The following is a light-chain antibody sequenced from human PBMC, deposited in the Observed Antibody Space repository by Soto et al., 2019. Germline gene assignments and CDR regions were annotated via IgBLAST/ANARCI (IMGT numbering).Light chain of an antibody. V-gene: IGKV3-20*01. CDR3: QQYGSSGT. CDR2: DTS. CDR1: QSIAGY. J-gene: IGKJ1*01. Sequence: EIVLTQSPGTLSLSPCERATLSSKASQSIAGYLAWYQKKPGQAPRLLIYDTSNRATGIPDRFSGSGSGTDFTLTISRLEPEDFAVYYCQQYGSSGTFGQGTKVDNK.